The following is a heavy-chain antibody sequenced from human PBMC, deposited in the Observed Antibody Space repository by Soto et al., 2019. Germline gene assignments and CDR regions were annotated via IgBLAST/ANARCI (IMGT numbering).Heavy chain of an antibody. V-gene: IGHV4-59*01. CDR2: IYYNGST. CDR1: GGSISSYY. J-gene: IGHJ3*02. D-gene: IGHD3-22*01. Sequence: SETLSLTCTVCGGSISSYYWNWIRQPPGKGLEWIGSIYYNGSTNYDPTFKSRVTMSVDTSKSQVSLKLSTVTAADTAVYYCARDLYDRSRYVNSFDTWGQGTMVTVS. CDR3: ARDLYDRSRYVNSFDT.